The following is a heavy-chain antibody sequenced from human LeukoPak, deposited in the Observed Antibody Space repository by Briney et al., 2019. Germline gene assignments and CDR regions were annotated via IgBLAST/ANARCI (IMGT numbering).Heavy chain of an antibody. CDR1: GFTFSSYW. V-gene: IGHV3-74*01. Sequence: PGGSLRLSCAASGFTFSSYWMHWVRQAPGKGLVWVSRINSDGSSTSYADSVKGRFTISRDNAKNTLYLQMNSLRAEDTAVYYCARASRGSYYYDSSDLDYWGQGTLVTVSS. CDR2: INSDGSST. D-gene: IGHD3-22*01. J-gene: IGHJ4*02. CDR3: ARASRGSYYYDSSDLDY.